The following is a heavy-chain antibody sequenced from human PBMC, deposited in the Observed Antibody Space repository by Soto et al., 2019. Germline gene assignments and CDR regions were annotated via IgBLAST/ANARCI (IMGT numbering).Heavy chain of an antibody. V-gene: IGHV3-48*02. J-gene: IGHJ4*02. D-gene: IGHD3-22*01. CDR3: ARVSYDSSGIWMDY. Sequence: EVQLVESGGGLVKPGGSLRLSCAASGFTFSSYSMNWVRQAPGKGLEWVSYISSSSSTIYYADSVKGRFTISRDNAKNSLYLQMNSLRDEDTAVYYCARVSYDSSGIWMDYWGQGTLVTVSS. CDR2: ISSSSSTI. CDR1: GFTFSSYS.